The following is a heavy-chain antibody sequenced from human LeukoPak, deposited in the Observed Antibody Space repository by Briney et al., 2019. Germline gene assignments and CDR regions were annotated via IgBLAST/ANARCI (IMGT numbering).Heavy chain of an antibody. Sequence: SETLSLTCAVYGGSFSAYYWTWIRQPPGKGLEWIGEINHSGSTNYNPSLKSRVTISVDTSKNQFSLKLSSVTAADTAVYYCARTPGMDWFDPWGQGTLVTVSS. V-gene: IGHV4-34*01. CDR3: ARTPGMDWFDP. CDR2: INHSGST. CDR1: GGSFSAYY. J-gene: IGHJ5*02. D-gene: IGHD3-10*01.